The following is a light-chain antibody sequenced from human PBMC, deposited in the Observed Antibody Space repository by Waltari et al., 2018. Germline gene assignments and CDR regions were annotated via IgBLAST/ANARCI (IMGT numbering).Light chain of an antibody. J-gene: IGKJ1*01. CDR3: QHYVSLPAT. Sequence: SCRASQSFNRALAWYQQKPGQAPRLLSYNVFNRATDIPDRFSGSGSGTEFSLTISRLEPEDFAVHYCQHYVSLPATFGQGTRVEIK. V-gene: IGKV3-20*01. CDR1: QSFNRA. CDR2: NVF.